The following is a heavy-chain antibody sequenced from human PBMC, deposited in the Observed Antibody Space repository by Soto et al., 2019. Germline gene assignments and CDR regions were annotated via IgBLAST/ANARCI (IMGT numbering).Heavy chain of an antibody. V-gene: IGHV1-24*01. D-gene: IGHD1-26*01. CDR1: GYTLTELS. CDR3: ATVESGSYYFDY. J-gene: IGHJ4*02. Sequence: ASVKVSCKXSGYTLTELSMHWVRQAPGKGLEWMGGFDPEDGETIYAQKFQGRVTMTEDTSTDTAYMELSSLRSEDTAVYYCATVESGSYYFDYWGQGTLVTVSS. CDR2: FDPEDGET.